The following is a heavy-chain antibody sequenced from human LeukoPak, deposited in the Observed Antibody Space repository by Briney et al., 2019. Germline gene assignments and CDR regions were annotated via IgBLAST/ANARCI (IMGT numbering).Heavy chain of an antibody. CDR2: IDWDDDK. CDR3: ARTTPTGYLDY. D-gene: IGHD5-18*01. V-gene: IGHV2-70*04. Sequence: SGPTLVNPTQTLTLTCSFSGFSLSTSGMRVSWIRQPPGKALEWLARIDWDDDKIYSTSLRTRLTLSKDTSKNQVVLTMSNMDAVDTASCSCARTTPTGYLDYWGQGTLVTVSS. J-gene: IGHJ4*02. CDR1: GFSLSTSGMR.